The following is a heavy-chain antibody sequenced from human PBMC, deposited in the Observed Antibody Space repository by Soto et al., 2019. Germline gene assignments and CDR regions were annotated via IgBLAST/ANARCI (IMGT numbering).Heavy chain of an antibody. V-gene: IGHV1-69*13. CDR2: IIPRFGTT. CDR1: GDSFSKYT. J-gene: IGHJ4*02. Sequence: SVKVSCKASGDSFSKYTVNWVRQAPRQGLEWMGGIIPRFGTTNYAPTLQDRVTITADESMNTVYMELSSLRSEDTALYYCARGRGLYNSGRSQLDSWGQGTLVTAPQ. CDR3: ARGRGLYNSGRSQLDS. D-gene: IGHD1-1*01.